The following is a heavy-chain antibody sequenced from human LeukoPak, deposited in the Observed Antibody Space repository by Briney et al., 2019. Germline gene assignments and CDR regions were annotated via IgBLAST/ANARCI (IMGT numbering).Heavy chain of an antibody. Sequence: GGSLRLSCAASGFTFDDYGMSWVRQAPGKGLEWVSGINWNGGSTVYADSVKGRFTISRDNAKNSLYLQMNSLRAEDTALYYCARVGSITMVRGLDYWGQGTLVTVSS. CDR1: GFTFDDYG. V-gene: IGHV3-20*04. CDR2: INWNGGST. D-gene: IGHD3-10*01. J-gene: IGHJ4*02. CDR3: ARVGSITMVRGLDY.